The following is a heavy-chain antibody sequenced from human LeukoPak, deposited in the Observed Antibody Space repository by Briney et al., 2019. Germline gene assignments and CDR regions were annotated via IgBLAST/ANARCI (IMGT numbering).Heavy chain of an antibody. CDR3: AKALVVPAAIDFDAFDI. J-gene: IGHJ3*02. V-gene: IGHV3-23*01. Sequence: GGSLRLSCAASGFTFSSYAMSWVRQAPGKGLEWVSAISGSGGSTYYADSVKGRFTISRDNSKNTLYLQMNSLRAEGTAVYYCAKALVVPAAIDFDAFDIWGQGTMVTVSS. CDR1: GFTFSSYA. D-gene: IGHD2-2*01. CDR2: ISGSGGST.